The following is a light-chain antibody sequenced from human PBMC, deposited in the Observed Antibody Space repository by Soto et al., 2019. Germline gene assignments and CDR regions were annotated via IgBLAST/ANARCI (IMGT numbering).Light chain of an antibody. CDR1: SSDIGGYVY. CDR3: SSYAGTNIDVV. CDR2: EVN. V-gene: IGLV2-8*01. Sequence: QSALTQPPSASGSPGQSVTISCTGTSSDIGGYVYVSWYQQYPGKAPKLIIYEVNKRTSGVPDRFSGSKSGNTASLTVSGLQAEDEADYYCSSYAGTNIDVVFGGGTKLTVL. J-gene: IGLJ2*01.